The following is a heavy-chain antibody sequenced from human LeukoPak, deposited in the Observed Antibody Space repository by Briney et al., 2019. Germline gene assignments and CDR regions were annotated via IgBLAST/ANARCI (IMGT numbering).Heavy chain of an antibody. V-gene: IGHV3-13*01. CDR3: ARDPTRGSVFRYFDL. CDR2: RGTAGET. Sequence: GGSLRLSCAASGFTFSSYDMHWVRHVPGKGLEWVSGRGTAGETFYIASVTRRFTTTRENAKNSLYLQMNSLRAGDTAVYYCARDPTRGSVFRYFDLWGRGTLVTVSS. J-gene: IGHJ2*01. D-gene: IGHD3-10*01. CDR1: GFTFSSYD.